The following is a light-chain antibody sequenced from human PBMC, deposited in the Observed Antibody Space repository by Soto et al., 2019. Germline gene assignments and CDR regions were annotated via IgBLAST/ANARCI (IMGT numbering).Light chain of an antibody. J-gene: IGLJ1*01. V-gene: IGLV2-18*02. Sequence: QSVLTQPPSVSGSPGQSVAISCIGTSSDVGSNNRVSWYQQPPGSAPKLIIYDVSNRPSGIPDRFSGSKSANTASLTISGLQTEDEADYYCSSYTTSNTYVFGTGTKLTVL. CDR3: SSYTTSNTYV. CDR2: DVS. CDR1: SSDVGSNNR.